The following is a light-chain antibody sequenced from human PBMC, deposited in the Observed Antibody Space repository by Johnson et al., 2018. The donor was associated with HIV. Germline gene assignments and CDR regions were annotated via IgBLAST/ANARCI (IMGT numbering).Light chain of an antibody. Sequence: QSVLTQPPSVSAAPGQKVTISCSGSSSNIGNNYVSWYQQLPGTAPKLLIYENNKRPSGIPDRFSGSKSGPSATLGITGLQRGDEADYYCGTWDSSLSAYVFGTGTKVTVL. J-gene: IGLJ1*01. CDR3: GTWDSSLSAYV. CDR1: SSNIGNNY. CDR2: ENN. V-gene: IGLV1-51*02.